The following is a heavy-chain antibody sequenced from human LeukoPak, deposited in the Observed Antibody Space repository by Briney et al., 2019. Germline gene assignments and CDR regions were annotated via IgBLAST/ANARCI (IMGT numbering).Heavy chain of an antibody. CDR3: ARLMKDDSRGYRTYYFDY. V-gene: IGHV4-39*01. J-gene: IGHJ4*02. CDR1: GGSISSSSYY. Sequence: SETLSLTCTVSGGSISSSSYYWGWIRQPPGKGLEWIGSIYYSGSTYYNPSLKSRVTISVDTSKNQFSLKLSSVTAADTAVYYCARLMKDDSRGYRTYYFDYWGQGNLVTVSS. CDR2: IYYSGST. D-gene: IGHD3-22*01.